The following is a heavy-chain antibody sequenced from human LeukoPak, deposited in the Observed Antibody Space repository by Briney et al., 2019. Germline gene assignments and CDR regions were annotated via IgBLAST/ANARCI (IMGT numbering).Heavy chain of an antibody. V-gene: IGHV3-30-3*01. CDR2: ISYDGSNK. CDR1: GFTFSSYA. Sequence: PGGSLRLSCAASGFTFSSYAMHWVRQAPGKGLEWVAVISYDGSNKYYADSVKGRFTISRDNSKNTLYLQMNSLRAEDTAVYYCARNLLTTEFDYWGQGTLVTVSS. D-gene: IGHD4-11*01. CDR3: ARNLLTTEFDY. J-gene: IGHJ4*02.